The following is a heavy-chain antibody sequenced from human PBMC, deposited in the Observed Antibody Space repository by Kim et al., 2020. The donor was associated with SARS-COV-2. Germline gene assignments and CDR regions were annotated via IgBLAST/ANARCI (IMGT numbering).Heavy chain of an antibody. CDR2: IYYSGST. J-gene: IGHJ6*02. CDR1: GGSISSGGYY. CDR3: ASEAVATRLAYYGMDV. D-gene: IGHD6-19*01. Sequence: SETLSLTCTVSGGSISSGGYYWSWIRQHPGKGLEWIGYIYYSGSTYYNPSLKSRVTISVDTSMNQFSLKLSSVTAADTAVYYCASEAVATRLAYYGMDVWGQGTTVTVSS. V-gene: IGHV4-31*03.